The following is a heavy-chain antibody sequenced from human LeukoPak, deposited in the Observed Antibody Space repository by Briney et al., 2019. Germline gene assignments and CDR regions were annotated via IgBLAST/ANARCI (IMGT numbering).Heavy chain of an antibody. Sequence: GGSLRLSCAASGFTFSSYSMSWVRQAPGKGLEWLSFISGDSVNIYYTGSVKGRFTVSRDNARNSQYLQMNSLRVEDTAVYYCVRDNMGFDYWGQGTLVTVSS. J-gene: IGHJ4*02. CDR3: VRDNMGFDY. CDR1: GFTFSSYS. D-gene: IGHD1-26*01. CDR2: ISGDSVNI. V-gene: IGHV3-21*01.